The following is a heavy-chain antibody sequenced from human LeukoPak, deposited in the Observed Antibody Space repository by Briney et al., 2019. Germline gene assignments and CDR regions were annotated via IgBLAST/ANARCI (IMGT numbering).Heavy chain of an antibody. CDR2: ISGSGGST. J-gene: IGHJ4*02. V-gene: IGHV3-23*01. CDR3: AKNAWYYYDSSGFDY. Sequence: GGSLRLSCAASGFTFSSYAMTWVRQAPGKGLEWVSAISGSGGSTYYADSVKGRFTISRDNSKNTLYLQMNSLRAEDTAVYYCAKNAWYYYDSSGFDYWGQGTLATVSS. D-gene: IGHD3-22*01. CDR1: GFTFSSYA.